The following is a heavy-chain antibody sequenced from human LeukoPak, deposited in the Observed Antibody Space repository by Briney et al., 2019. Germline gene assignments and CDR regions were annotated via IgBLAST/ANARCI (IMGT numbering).Heavy chain of an antibody. J-gene: IGHJ4*02. D-gene: IGHD2-15*01. V-gene: IGHV4-34*01. CDR3: ARHFALSGGGTFDY. CDR1: GFTFDDYG. Sequence: GSLRLSCAASGFTFDDYGMSWVRQAPGKGLEWIGEIYHSGSTNYNPSLKSRVTISVDTSKNQFSLKLSSVTAADTAVYYCARHFALSGGGTFDYWGQGTLVTVSS. CDR2: IYHSGST.